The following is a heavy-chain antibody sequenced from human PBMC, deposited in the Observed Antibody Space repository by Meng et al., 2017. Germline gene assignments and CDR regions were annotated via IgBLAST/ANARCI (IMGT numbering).Heavy chain of an antibody. D-gene: IGHD3-22*01. CDR3: ARVHYYDSSGYYYGENWFDP. Sequence: ESLKISCTVSGGSTSSSSYYWGWIRQPPGKGLEWIGSIYYSGSTYYNPSLKSRVTISVDTSKNQFSLKLSSVTAADTAVYYCARVHYYDSSGYYYGENWFDPWGQGTLVTVSS. CDR1: GGSTSSSSYY. J-gene: IGHJ5*02. V-gene: IGHV4-39*07. CDR2: IYYSGST.